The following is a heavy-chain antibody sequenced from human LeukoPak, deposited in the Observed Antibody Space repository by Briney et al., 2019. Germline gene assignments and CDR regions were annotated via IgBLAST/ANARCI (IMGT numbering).Heavy chain of an antibody. CDR1: GFTFSSYA. V-gene: IGHV3-30-3*01. J-gene: IGHJ5*02. Sequence: PGRSLRLSCAASGFTFSSYAMHWVRQAPGKGLEWVAVISYDGSNKYYADSVKGRFTISRDNSKNTLYLQMNSLRAEDTAVYYCGPYCSSTSCPSIFDPWGQGTLVTVSS. D-gene: IGHD2-2*01. CDR2: ISYDGSNK. CDR3: GPYCSSTSCPSIFDP.